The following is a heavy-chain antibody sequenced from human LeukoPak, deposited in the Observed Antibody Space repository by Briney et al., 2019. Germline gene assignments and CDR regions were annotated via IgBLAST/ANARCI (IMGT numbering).Heavy chain of an antibody. CDR2: IYHNGST. J-gene: IGHJ3*02. V-gene: IGHV4-30-2*01. CDR3: ARGGDIVVVVAANYAFDI. Sequence: SETLSLTCTVSGGSISSYCWSWIRQPPGKGLEWIGYIYHNGSTYYNPSLKSRVTISVDRSKNQFSLKLSSVTAADTAVYYCARGGDIVVVVAANYAFDIWGQGTMVTVSS. CDR1: GGSISSYC. D-gene: IGHD2-15*01.